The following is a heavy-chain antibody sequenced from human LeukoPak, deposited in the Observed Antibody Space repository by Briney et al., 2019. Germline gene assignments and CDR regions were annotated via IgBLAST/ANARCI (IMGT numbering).Heavy chain of an antibody. J-gene: IGHJ4*03. V-gene: IGHV3-21*04. CDR2: ISSSSSYI. D-gene: IGHD2-2*02. Sequence: PGGSLRLSCAASGFTFSSYSMTWVRQAPGKGLEWVSSISSSSSYIYYADSVKGRFTIPRDNATNSLYLQMNSLRAEDTAVYYCSRVACSSTCCYNPDVWGQGTLVTVSS. CDR1: GFTFSSYS. CDR3: SRVACSSTCCYNPDV.